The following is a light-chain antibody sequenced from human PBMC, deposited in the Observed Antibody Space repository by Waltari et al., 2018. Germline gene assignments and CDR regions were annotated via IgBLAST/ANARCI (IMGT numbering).Light chain of an antibody. CDR1: NIGPMG. CDR3: QVWDDTSDQPV. V-gene: IGLV3-21*02. J-gene: IGLJ3*02. CDR2: DDN. Sequence: SYVLTQPPSVSVAPGQTARVTCDGNNIGPMGVHWYQQKPGQAPVLVVYDDNDRPSGIPERFSGSNSGNTASLSIRRVEGGDEADYYCQVWDDTSDQPVFGGGTKLTVL.